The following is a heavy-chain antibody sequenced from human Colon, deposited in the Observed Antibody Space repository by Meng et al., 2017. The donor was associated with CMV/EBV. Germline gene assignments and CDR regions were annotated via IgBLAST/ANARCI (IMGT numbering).Heavy chain of an antibody. CDR1: GGSISIDC. Sequence: LVEPLASVSLACVLSGGSISIDCWSWIRQPPGRGLEWFGYMCYSGDTNYNPSLRSRVTISGDTSKNQFSLKLNSVTAADTAVYYCALRGSAAGTFQHWGQGTLVTVSS. CDR3: ALRGSAAGTFQH. J-gene: IGHJ1*01. V-gene: IGHV4-59*01. D-gene: IGHD6-13*01. CDR2: MCYSGDT.